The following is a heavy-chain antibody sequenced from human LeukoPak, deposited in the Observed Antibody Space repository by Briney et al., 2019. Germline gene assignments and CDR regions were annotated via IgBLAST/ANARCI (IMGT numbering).Heavy chain of an antibody. V-gene: IGHV3-11*03. CDR3: ARPYSSGWYGGFDL. CDR1: GFTFSDYC. Sequence: GGSLRLSCAASGFTFSDYCMSWIRQAPGKGLEWVSYISSSSSYTNYADSVKGRFTISRDNAKNSLYLQMHSLRAEDTAVYYCARPYSSGWYGGFDLWGRGTLVTVSS. J-gene: IGHJ2*01. CDR2: ISSSSSYT. D-gene: IGHD6-19*01.